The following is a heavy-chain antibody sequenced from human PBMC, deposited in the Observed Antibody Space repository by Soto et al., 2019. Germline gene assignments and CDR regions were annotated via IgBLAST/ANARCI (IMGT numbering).Heavy chain of an antibody. CDR2: IYYSGST. D-gene: IGHD1-26*01. V-gene: IGHV4-61*01. CDR3: ARDVGYSGSYLVGYYFDY. CDR1: GGSVSSGSYY. Sequence: QVQLQESGPGLVKPPETLSLTCTVSGGSVSSGSYYWSWIRQPPGKGLEWIGYIYYSGSTNYNPSLKSRVTISVDTSKNQFSLKLSSVTAADTAVYYCARDVGYSGSYLVGYYFDYWGQGTLVTVSS. J-gene: IGHJ4*02.